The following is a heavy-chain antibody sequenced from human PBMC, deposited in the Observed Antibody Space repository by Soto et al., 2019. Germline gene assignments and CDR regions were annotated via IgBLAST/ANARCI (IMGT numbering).Heavy chain of an antibody. CDR1: GFSLSNAGLG. J-gene: IGHJ5*02. D-gene: IGHD6-13*01. CDR2: IFSNDEK. Sequence: QVTVKESGPVLVKPTETLTLTCTVSGFSLSNAGLGVSWIRQPPGKALEWLAHIFSNDEKSYSTSLKSRLTISKDTSKSQGVLIMTNRDPVDTATYYCAATYSTSWYWFDPWGQGTLVTVSS. CDR3: AATYSTSWYWFDP. V-gene: IGHV2-26*01.